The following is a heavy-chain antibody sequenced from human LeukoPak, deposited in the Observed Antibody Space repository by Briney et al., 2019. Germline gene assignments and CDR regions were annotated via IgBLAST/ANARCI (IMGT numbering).Heavy chain of an antibody. J-gene: IGHJ4*02. CDR1: GGSFSGYY. Sequence: ASETLSLTCAVYGGSFSGYYWSWIRQPPGKGLEWIGEINHSGSTNYNPSLKSRVTISVDTSKNQFSLKLSSVTAADTAVYYCATQNYYGSRSSVDYWGQGTLVTVSS. CDR3: ATQNYYGSRSSVDY. V-gene: IGHV4-34*01. CDR2: INHSGST. D-gene: IGHD3-10*01.